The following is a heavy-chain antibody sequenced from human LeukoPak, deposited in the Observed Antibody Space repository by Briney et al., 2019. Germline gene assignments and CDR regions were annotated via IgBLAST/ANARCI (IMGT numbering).Heavy chain of an antibody. J-gene: IGHJ3*02. CDR3: ARDLVVGDAFDI. Sequence: GGSLRLSCAAPGFTFSSYWMSWARQAPGKGLESVANIKQEGREKYNVHSVKGRFTISRDNAKNSLYLQMTSLRAEDTAVYYCARDLVVGDAFDIWGQGTMVTVSS. CDR2: IKQEGREK. V-gene: IGHV3-7*01. CDR1: GFTFSSYW. D-gene: IGHD2-15*01.